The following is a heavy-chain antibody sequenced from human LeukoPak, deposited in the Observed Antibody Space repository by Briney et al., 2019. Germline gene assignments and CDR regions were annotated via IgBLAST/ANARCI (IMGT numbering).Heavy chain of an antibody. V-gene: IGHV4-34*01. D-gene: IGHD1-26*01. Sequence: SETLSLTCAVYGGSFSGYYWSWIRQPPGKGLEWIGEINHSGSTNYNPSLKSRVTISVDTSKNQFSLKLSSVTAADTALYYCARDRPSGGRAFDYWGQGTLVAVSS. CDR3: ARDRPSGGRAFDY. J-gene: IGHJ4*02. CDR1: GGSFSGYY. CDR2: INHSGST.